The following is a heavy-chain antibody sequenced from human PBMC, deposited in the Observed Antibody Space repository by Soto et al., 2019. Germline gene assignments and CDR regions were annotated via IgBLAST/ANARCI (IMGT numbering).Heavy chain of an antibody. CDR2: ISSGSAYI. CDR1: TFSMYS. V-gene: IGHV3-21*06. J-gene: IGHJ5*02. CDR3: ARDQSWRYDSWFDP. Sequence: EVQVVESGGGLVKPGGSLRLSCTFTFSMYSMNWVRQAPGKGLEWVASISSGSAYIKYAESVKGRFTISRDNAKNSLHLQMNSLRAEDSAIYHCARDQSWRYDSWFDPWGQGTLVTVSS. D-gene: IGHD3-3*01.